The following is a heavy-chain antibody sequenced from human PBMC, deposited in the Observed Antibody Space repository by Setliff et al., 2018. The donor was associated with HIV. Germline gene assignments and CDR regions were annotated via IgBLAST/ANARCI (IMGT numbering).Heavy chain of an antibody. CDR2: IYHSVNT. Sequence: SETLSLTCAVYGYSISSDYYWGWIRQSPGKGLEWIGNIYHSVNTYYNPSLKSRVTISADATKNQFSLKLTSVTAADTAVYYCASIWFGESKPLDSWGQGMLVTVSS. J-gene: IGHJ4*02. CDR3: ASIWFGESKPLDS. CDR1: GYSISSDYY. D-gene: IGHD3-10*01. V-gene: IGHV4-38-2*01.